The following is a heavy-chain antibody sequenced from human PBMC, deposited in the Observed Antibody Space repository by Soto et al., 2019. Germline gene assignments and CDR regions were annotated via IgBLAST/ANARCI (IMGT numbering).Heavy chain of an antibody. J-gene: IGHJ4*02. D-gene: IGHD3-22*01. CDR3: TTEKDSSGYYPLDY. CDR1: GFTFSNAW. Sequence: GGSLRLSCAASGFTFSNAWMNWVRQAPGKGLEWVGRIKSKTDGGTTDYAAPVKGRFTISRDDSKNTLYLQMNSLKTEDTAVYYCTTEKDSSGYYPLDYWGQGTLVTVSS. V-gene: IGHV3-15*07. CDR2: IKSKTDGGTT.